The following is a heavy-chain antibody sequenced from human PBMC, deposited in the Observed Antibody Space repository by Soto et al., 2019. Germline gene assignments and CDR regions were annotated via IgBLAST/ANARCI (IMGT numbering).Heavy chain of an antibody. CDR1: GYTFTDYA. Sequence: ASVKVSCKTSGYTFTDYAMHWVRQAPGQRLEWMGWINAGNGNTKYSQKFQGRVTITRDTSASTAYMELSSLRSEDTAVYYCASFVSYMFITVVRGVPSHWFDPWGQGTLVTVSS. J-gene: IGHJ5*02. CDR3: ASFVSYMFITVVRGVPSHWFDP. V-gene: IGHV1-3*01. D-gene: IGHD3-10*01. CDR2: INAGNGNT.